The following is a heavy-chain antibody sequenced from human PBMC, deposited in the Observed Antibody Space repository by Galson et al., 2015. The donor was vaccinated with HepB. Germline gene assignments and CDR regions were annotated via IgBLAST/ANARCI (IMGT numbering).Heavy chain of an antibody. Sequence: SVKVSCKASGYTFTSYGISWVRQAPGQGLEWMGIINPSGGSTSYAQKFQGRVTMTRDTSTSTVYMELSGLRSEDTAVYYCARDPLGTHDAFDIWGQGTMVTVSP. V-gene: IGHV1-46*01. CDR1: GYTFTSYG. J-gene: IGHJ3*02. CDR3: ARDPLGTHDAFDI. CDR2: INPSGGST. D-gene: IGHD1-1*01.